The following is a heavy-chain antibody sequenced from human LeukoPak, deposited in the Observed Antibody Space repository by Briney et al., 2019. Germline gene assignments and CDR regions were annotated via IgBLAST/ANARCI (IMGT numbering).Heavy chain of an antibody. Sequence: GGSLRLSCAASGFTFSSYGMSWVRQAPGKGLEWVSAISGSGGSTYYADSVKGRFTISRDNSKNTLYLQMNSLRVEDTAVYYCTKLAKYFYGSETYYFFEHWGQGTPVTASS. CDR2: ISGSGGST. CDR3: TKLAKYFYGSETYYFFEH. J-gene: IGHJ4*02. CDR1: GFTFSSYG. D-gene: IGHD3-10*01. V-gene: IGHV3-23*01.